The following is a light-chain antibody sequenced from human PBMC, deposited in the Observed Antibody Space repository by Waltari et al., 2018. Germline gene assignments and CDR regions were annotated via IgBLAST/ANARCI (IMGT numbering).Light chain of an antibody. V-gene: IGKV1-17*01. CDR2: AAS. CDR3: LQHNNYPLT. CDR1: QGIRND. J-gene: IGKJ3*01. Sequence: DIQMTQSPSSLSASVGDRVTITCRASQGIRNDVGWFQQKPGKAPKRLIYAASRLQSGVPSRFSGSGSGTEFTLTISSLQPEDFATYYCLQHNNYPLTFGPGTKVDIK.